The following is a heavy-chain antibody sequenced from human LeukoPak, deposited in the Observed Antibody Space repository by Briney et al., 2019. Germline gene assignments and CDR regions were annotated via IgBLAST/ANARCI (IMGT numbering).Heavy chain of an antibody. J-gene: IGHJ4*02. V-gene: IGHV3-30-3*01. CDR2: ISYDGSNK. Sequence: GGSLRLSCAASGFTFSSYAMHWVRQAPGKGLEWVAVISYDGSNKYYADSVKGRFTISRDNSKNTLYLQMNSLRAEDTAVYYCARGMYYYDSSGYYEGDYWGQGTLVTVSS. CDR1: GFTFSSYA. CDR3: ARGMYYYDSSGYYEGDY. D-gene: IGHD3-22*01.